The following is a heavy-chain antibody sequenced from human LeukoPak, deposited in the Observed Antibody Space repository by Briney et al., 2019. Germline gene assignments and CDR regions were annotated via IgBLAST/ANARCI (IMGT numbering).Heavy chain of an antibody. CDR3: ARGRRLIVVGHYYYYMDV. CDR2: INHSGST. V-gene: IGHV4-34*01. Sequence: PSETLSLTCAVYGGSFSGYYWSWIRQPPGKGLEWIGEINHSGSTNYNPSLKSRVTISVDTSKNQFSLKLSSVTAAGTAVYYCARGRRLIVVGHYYYYMDVWGKGTTVTVSS. D-gene: IGHD3-22*01. J-gene: IGHJ6*03. CDR1: GGSFSGYY.